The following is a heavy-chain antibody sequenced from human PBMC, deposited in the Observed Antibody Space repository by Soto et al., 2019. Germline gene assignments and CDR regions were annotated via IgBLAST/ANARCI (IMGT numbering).Heavy chain of an antibody. Sequence: QVQLQQWGAGLLKPSETLSLTCAVYGGSFSGYYWSWIRQPPGKGLEWIGEINHSGSTNYNPSLKSRVTISVDTSKNQFSLELSSVTAADTAVYYCARVSDYIWGSYRYEDYWGQGTLVTVSS. D-gene: IGHD3-16*02. V-gene: IGHV4-34*01. CDR2: INHSGST. CDR1: GGSFSGYY. CDR3: ARVSDYIWGSYRYEDY. J-gene: IGHJ4*02.